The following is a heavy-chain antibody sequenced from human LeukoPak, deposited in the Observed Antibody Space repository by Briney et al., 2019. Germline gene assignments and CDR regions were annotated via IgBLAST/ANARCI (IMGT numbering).Heavy chain of an antibody. Sequence: GGSLRLSCAASGFTFSNYWMHWVRQAPGKGLVWVSRINSDGSSRNYADSVKGRFTISRDNAKNTLYLQTNSLRAEDTAVYYCASASSHRIAAGGDYWGQGTLVTVSS. CDR3: ASASSHRIAAGGDY. D-gene: IGHD6-13*01. CDR1: GFTFSNYW. CDR2: INSDGSSR. J-gene: IGHJ4*02. V-gene: IGHV3-74*01.